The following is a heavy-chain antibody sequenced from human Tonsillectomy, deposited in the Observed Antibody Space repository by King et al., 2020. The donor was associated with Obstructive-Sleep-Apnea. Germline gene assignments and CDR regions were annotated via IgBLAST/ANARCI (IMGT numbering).Heavy chain of an antibody. CDR2: IYPGDSDT. CDR3: ARHTPTRGSYYPEYDY. Sequence: QLVQSGAEVKKPGASLKISCKGSGYSFTSYWIGWVRQMPGKGLEWMGIIYPGDSDTRYSPSFQGQVTISADKSISTAYLQWSSLKASDTAMYYCARHTPTRGSYYPEYDYWGQGTLGTVSS. D-gene: IGHD3-10*01. CDR1: GYSFTSYW. J-gene: IGHJ4*02. V-gene: IGHV5-51*01.